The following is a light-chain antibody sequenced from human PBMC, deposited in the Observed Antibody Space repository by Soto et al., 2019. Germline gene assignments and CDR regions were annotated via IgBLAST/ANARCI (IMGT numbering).Light chain of an antibody. Sequence: VWTQSPGTLSLSPGERATLYCRASQSVSNSFLAWYQQKPGQAPRLLIYGASNRATGIPDRFSGSGSGTDFTLTISRLEHEDFAVYYCQQYVTAPWAFGQGTKVEIE. J-gene: IGKJ1*01. V-gene: IGKV3-20*01. CDR1: QSVSNSF. CDR2: GAS. CDR3: QQYVTAPWA.